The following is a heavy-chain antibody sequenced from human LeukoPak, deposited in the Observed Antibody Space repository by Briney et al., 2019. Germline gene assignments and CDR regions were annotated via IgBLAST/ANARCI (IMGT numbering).Heavy chain of an antibody. J-gene: IGHJ4*02. Sequence: GGSLRLSCAASGFTFSSYWMHWVRQVPGKGLVWVSRINSDASSTNYADSVKGRFTISRDNAKNTLYLQMNSLRAEDTAVYYCTRVRGYDFDFWGQGTLVTVSS. CDR3: TRVRGYDFDF. CDR2: INSDASST. V-gene: IGHV3-74*01. D-gene: IGHD5-12*01. CDR1: GFTFSSYW.